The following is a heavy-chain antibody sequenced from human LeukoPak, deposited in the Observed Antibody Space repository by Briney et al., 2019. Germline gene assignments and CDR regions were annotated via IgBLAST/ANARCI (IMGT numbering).Heavy chain of an antibody. CDR3: ARATYYYDSSGYHDPLYYYYGMDV. CDR2: ISGSGGST. D-gene: IGHD3-22*01. J-gene: IGHJ6*02. Sequence: GGSLRLSCAASGFTFSSYAMSWVRQAPGKGLEWVSAISGSGGSTYYADSVKGRFTISRDNSKNTLYLQMNSLRAEDTAVYYCARATYYYDSSGYHDPLYYYYGMDVWGQGTTVTVSS. V-gene: IGHV3-23*01. CDR1: GFTFSSYA.